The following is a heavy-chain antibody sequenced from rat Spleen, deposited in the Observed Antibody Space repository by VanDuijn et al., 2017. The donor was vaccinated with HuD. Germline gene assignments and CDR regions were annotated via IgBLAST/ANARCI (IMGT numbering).Heavy chain of an antibody. CDR2: ISYDGSST. J-gene: IGHJ2*01. CDR1: GFTFNNYW. CDR3: ARPGTTHVFDY. Sequence: EVQLMESGGGLVQPGKSLKLSCVASGFTFNNYWMTWIRQAPGKGLEWVATISYDGSSTYYRDSVKGRFTISRDNAKSTLYLQMDSLRSEDTATYYCARPGTTHVFDYWGQGVMVTVSS. D-gene: IGHD1-4*01. V-gene: IGHV5-31*01.